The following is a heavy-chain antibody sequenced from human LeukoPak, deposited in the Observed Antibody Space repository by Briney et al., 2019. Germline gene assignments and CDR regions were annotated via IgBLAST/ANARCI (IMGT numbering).Heavy chain of an antibody. CDR1: GGSLSRGDYY. D-gene: IGHD2-2*01. J-gene: IGHJ4*02. Sequence: PSQTLSLTCTVSGGSLSRGDYYWRWIRQPPGKALESIGYSYYSGSTYYNPSLKSRVIISIDTPKNQFSLKLSSVTAADTAVYYCARVRCSSISCPIDYWGQGTLVTVSS. CDR3: ARVRCSSISCPIDY. CDR2: SYYSGST. V-gene: IGHV4-30-4*01.